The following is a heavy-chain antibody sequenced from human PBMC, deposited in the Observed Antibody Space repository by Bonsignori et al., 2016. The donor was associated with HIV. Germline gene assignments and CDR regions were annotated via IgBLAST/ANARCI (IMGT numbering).Heavy chain of an antibody. J-gene: IGHJ6*03. CDR3: TRGGKTYYDFWSGPIAGYYYYMDV. D-gene: IGHD3-3*01. Sequence: GESLKISCTASGFTFGDYAMSWVRQAPGKGLEWVGFIRSKAYGGTTEYAASVKGRFTISRDDSKSIAYLQMNSLKTEDTAVYYCTRGGKTYYDFWSGPIAGYYYYMDVWGKGTTVTVSS. V-gene: IGHV3-49*04. CDR1: GFTFGDYA. CDR2: IRSKAYGGTT.